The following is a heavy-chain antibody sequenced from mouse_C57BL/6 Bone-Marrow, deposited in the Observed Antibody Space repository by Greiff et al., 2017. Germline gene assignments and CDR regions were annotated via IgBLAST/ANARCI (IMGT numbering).Heavy chain of an antibody. Sequence: VQLQPPGAELVKPGASVKLSCKASGYTFTSYWMHWVKQRPGQGLEWIGMIHPSSGGTNYNEKFKSKATLTVDKSSSTAYMQLSSLTSEDAAVYSCASPTLPPYYAMDYWGQGTSVTVSS. CDR3: ASPTLPPYYAMDY. J-gene: IGHJ4*01. V-gene: IGHV1-64*01. CDR2: IHPSSGGT. CDR1: GYTFTSYW.